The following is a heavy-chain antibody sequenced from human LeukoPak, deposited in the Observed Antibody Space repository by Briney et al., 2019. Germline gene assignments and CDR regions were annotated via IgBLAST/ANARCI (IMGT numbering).Heavy chain of an antibody. J-gene: IGHJ4*02. V-gene: IGHV3-30*02. CDR1: GFTFSSHG. D-gene: IGHD7-27*01. CDR3: ARGDWGMYYFDY. CDR2: IWYDGSNK. Sequence: PGGSLRLSCVASGFTFSSHGMHWVRQAPGKGLDWVAFIWYDGSNKYHTDSVKGRFTISRDNSKNTLYLQMNSLRVEDTAVYYCARGDWGMYYFDYWGQGTLVTVSS.